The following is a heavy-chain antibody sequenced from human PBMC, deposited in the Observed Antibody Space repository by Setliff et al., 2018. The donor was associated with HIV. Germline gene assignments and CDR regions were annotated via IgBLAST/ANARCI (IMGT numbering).Heavy chain of an antibody. D-gene: IGHD2-2*01. Sequence: GESLKISCQGSGYNFVDYSIAWVRQVPGKGLEWMGIIYPVDSETRYSPSFQGQVTISADKSINTAYLQWTTLKASDSAVYYCARPRGNDYAGSGFDNWGQGTLVTAPQ. CDR2: IYPVDSET. CDR3: ARPRGNDYAGSGFDN. V-gene: IGHV5-51*01. J-gene: IGHJ4*02. CDR1: GYNFVDYS.